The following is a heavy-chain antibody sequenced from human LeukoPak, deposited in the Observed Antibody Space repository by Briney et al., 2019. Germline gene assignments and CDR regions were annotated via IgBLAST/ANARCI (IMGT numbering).Heavy chain of an antibody. J-gene: IGHJ4*02. CDR3: ARGQAALWFGEL. V-gene: IGHV4-61*01. CDR1: GGSVSSGSDY. D-gene: IGHD3-10*01. CDR2: ISYSEST. Sequence: SETLSLTCTVSGGSVSSGSDYWSWIRQPPGKGLEWFGHISYSESTNYNPSLKSRVTISLDTSKNQLSLKLSSVTTADTAVYYCARGQAALWFGELWGQGTLVTVSS.